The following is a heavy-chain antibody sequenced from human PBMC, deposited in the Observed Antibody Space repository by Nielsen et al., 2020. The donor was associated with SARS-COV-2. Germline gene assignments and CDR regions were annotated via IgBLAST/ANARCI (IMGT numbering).Heavy chain of an antibody. CDR3: ARLRDPGADFGYYYYGMDV. Sequence: WVRQAPGQGLEWMGRIIPILGIANYAQKFQGRVTITADKSTSTAYMELSSLRSEDTAVYYCARLRDPGADFGYYYYGMDVWGQGTTVTVSS. D-gene: IGHD1-26*01. J-gene: IGHJ6*02. CDR2: IIPILGIA. V-gene: IGHV1-69*02.